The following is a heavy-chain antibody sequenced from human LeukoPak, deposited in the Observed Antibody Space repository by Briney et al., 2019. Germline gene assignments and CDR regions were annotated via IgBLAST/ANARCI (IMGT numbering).Heavy chain of an antibody. CDR2: IFTSGST. J-gene: IGHJ4*02. CDR3: SSSGGNSGESFDY. V-gene: IGHV4-4*07. D-gene: IGHD4-23*01. CDR1: GVSISSYS. Sequence: SETLSLTCTVSGVSISSYSWTWIRQPAGKGLEWIGRIFTSGSTSYNPSLKSRVTISVDTSENQFSLKLSSVTAADTAVYYCSSSGGNSGESFDYWGQGTMVSVSS.